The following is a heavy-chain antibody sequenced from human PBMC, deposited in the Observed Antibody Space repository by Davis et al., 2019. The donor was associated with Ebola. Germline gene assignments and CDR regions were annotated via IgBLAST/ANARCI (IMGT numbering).Heavy chain of an antibody. Sequence: GESLKISCAASGFTVSSNYMSWVRQAPGKGLEWVSVIYSGGSTYYADSVKGRFTISRDNSKNTLYLQMNSLRAEDTAVYYCARGGGDYVSDYFDYWGQGTLVTVSS. D-gene: IGHD4-17*01. CDR3: ARGGGDYVSDYFDY. J-gene: IGHJ4*02. V-gene: IGHV3-66*01. CDR2: IYSGGST. CDR1: GFTVSSNY.